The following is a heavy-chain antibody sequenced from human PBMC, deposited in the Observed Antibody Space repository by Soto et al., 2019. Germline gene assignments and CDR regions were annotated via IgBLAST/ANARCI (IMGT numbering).Heavy chain of an antibody. CDR3: VRWDGFFGAGGVD. Sequence: QVQLVQYVTELRKPGVSVKLSCKASGYIFTKYYIAWVGQAPGHGLEWMGMINGYNGKANYGQDFRGRVIMTTDTSTNTAYMDLRSLTSDDTGVYYCVRWDGFFGAGGVDWGQGTLVTVSS. V-gene: IGHV1-18*01. J-gene: IGHJ4*02. D-gene: IGHD3-16*01. CDR1: GYIFTKYY. CDR2: INGYNGKA.